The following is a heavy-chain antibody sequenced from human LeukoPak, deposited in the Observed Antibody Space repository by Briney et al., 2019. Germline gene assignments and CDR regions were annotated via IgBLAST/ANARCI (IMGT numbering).Heavy chain of an antibody. CDR1: GITVSDNY. CDR3: ARGPPLRWGGFDY. V-gene: IGHV3-53*01. CDR2: IYSGGST. Sequence: PGGSLRLSCAASGITVSDNYMTWVRQAPGMGLEWVSVIYSGGSTYYADSVKGRFTVSRDNSKNTVYLQMNSLRAEDTAVYYCARGPPLRWGGFDYWGQGTLVTVSS. J-gene: IGHJ4*02. D-gene: IGHD4-23*01.